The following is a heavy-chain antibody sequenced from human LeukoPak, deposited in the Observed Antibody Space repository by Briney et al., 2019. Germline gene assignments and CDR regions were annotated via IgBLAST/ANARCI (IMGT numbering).Heavy chain of an antibody. CDR3: ARGRRGYSYGPGAFDI. Sequence: SETLSLTCAVYGGSFSGYYWSWIRQPPGKGLEWIGEINHSGSTNYNPSLKSRVTISVDKSKNQFSLKLSSVTAADTAVYYCARGRRGYSYGPGAFDIWGQGTMVTVSS. CDR2: INHSGST. CDR1: GGSFSGYY. V-gene: IGHV4-34*01. D-gene: IGHD5-18*01. J-gene: IGHJ3*02.